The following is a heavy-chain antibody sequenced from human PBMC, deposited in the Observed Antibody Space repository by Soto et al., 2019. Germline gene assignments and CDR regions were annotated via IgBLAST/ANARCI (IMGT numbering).Heavy chain of an antibody. J-gene: IGHJ4*02. CDR1: GFTFSSYA. D-gene: IGHD2-15*01. Sequence: GGSLRLSCAASGFTFSSYAMHWVRQAPGKGLEWVAVISYDGSNKYYADSVKGRFTISRDNSKNTLYLQMNSLRAEDTAVYYCARDSEDIVVVVAARGNGPIDYWGQGTLVTVSS. CDR3: ARDSEDIVVVVAARGNGPIDY. CDR2: ISYDGSNK. V-gene: IGHV3-30-3*01.